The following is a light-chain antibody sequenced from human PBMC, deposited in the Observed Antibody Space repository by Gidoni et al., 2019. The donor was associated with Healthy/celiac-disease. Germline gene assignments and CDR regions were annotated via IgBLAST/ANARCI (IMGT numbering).Light chain of an antibody. CDR3: QQSYSTPPMYT. J-gene: IGKJ2*01. CDR1: QRISSY. V-gene: IGKV1-39*01. CDR2: AAA. Sequence: DIQMTQSPSSLSASVGDRVTITCRASQRISSYLNWYQQTPGKAPKLLIYAAASLQSGVPSRFSGSGSGTDFTLTISSLQPEDFATYYCQQSYSTPPMYTFGQGTKLEIK.